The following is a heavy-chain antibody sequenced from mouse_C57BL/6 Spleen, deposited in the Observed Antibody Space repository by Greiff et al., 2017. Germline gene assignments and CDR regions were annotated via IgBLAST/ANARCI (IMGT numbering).Heavy chain of an antibody. V-gene: IGHV10-1*01. CDR3: VRRGYYGSSWYFDV. Sequence: EAGGGLVQPKGSLKLSCAASGFSFNTYAMNWVRQAPGKGLEWVARIRSKSNNYATYYADSVKDRFTISRDDSESMLYLQMNNLKTEDTAMYYCVRRGYYGSSWYFDVWGTGTTVTVSS. D-gene: IGHD1-1*01. CDR1: GFSFNTYA. J-gene: IGHJ1*03. CDR2: IRSKSNNYAT.